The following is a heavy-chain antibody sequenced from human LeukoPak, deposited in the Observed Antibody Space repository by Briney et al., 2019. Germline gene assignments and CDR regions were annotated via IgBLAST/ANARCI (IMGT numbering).Heavy chain of an antibody. CDR1: GYTFTSYD. CDR2: MKPNSGNT. D-gene: IGHD5-18*01. V-gene: IGHV1-8*01. J-gene: IGHJ4*02. Sequence: GASVKVSCKASGYTFTSYDINWVRQATGQGLEWMGWMKPNSGNTGYAQKFQGRVTMTRNTSISTAYMELSSLRSEDTAVYYCARGGRLTGRDSGYSYGLSNWGQGTLVTVSS. CDR3: ARGGRLTGRDSGYSYGLSN.